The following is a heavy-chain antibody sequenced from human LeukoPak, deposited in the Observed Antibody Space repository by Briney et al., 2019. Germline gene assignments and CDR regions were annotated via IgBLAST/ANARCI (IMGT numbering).Heavy chain of an antibody. CDR1: GYTFTGYY. CDR3: AREPITIFAVVPDFDY. D-gene: IGHD3-3*01. CDR2: INPNSGGT. Sequence: ASVKVSCKASGYTFTGYYMHWVRQAPGQGLEWMGWINPNSGGTNYAQKFQGRVTMTRDTSISTAYMELSRLRSDDTAVYYCAREPITIFAVVPDFDYWGQGTLVTVSS. V-gene: IGHV1-2*02. J-gene: IGHJ4*02.